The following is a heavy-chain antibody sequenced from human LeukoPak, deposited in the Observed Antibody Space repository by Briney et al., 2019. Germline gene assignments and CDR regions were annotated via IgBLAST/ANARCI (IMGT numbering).Heavy chain of an antibody. V-gene: IGHV4-61*02. J-gene: IGHJ6*03. D-gene: IGHD3-9*01. CDR2: IYTSGST. Sequence: SETLSLTCTVSGGSISSGSYYWSWIRQPAGKGLEWIGRIYTSGSTNYNPSLKSRVTISVDTSKNQFSLKLSSVTAADTAVYYCAREHYDILTGYSAENYYYYYMDVWGKGTTVTISS. CDR3: AREHYDILTGYSAENYYYYYMDV. CDR1: GGSISSGSYY.